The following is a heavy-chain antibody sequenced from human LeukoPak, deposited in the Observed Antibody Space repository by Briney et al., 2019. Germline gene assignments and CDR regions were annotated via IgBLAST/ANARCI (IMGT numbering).Heavy chain of an antibody. CDR3: ARDTKESDYGSGSYSDY. CDR1: GGTFSSSA. D-gene: IGHD3-10*01. V-gene: IGHV1-69*06. CDR2: IIPIFGTA. Sequence: SVKVSCKASGGTFSSSAISWVRQAPGQGLEWMGRIIPIFGTANYAQKFQGRVTITADKSTSTAYMELSSLRSEDTAVYYCARDTKESDYGSGSYSDYWGQGTLVTVSS. J-gene: IGHJ4*02.